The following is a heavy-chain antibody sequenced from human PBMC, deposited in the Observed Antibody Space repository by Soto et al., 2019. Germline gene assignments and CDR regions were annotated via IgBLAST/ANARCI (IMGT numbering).Heavy chain of an antibody. J-gene: IGHJ4*02. CDR2: ISGSDGST. V-gene: IGHV3-23*01. D-gene: IGHD2-8*01. CDR1: GFTFSSYA. Sequence: EVQMLESGGGLVQPGGSLRLSCAASGFTFSSYAMSWVRQAPGKGLEWVSAISGSDGSTFYADSAKGRATISRDDSKTTLYLPMTSLRAVDTAVYYCAKAPGMYSDFDCWGQGTLVTVSS. CDR3: AKAPGMYSDFDC.